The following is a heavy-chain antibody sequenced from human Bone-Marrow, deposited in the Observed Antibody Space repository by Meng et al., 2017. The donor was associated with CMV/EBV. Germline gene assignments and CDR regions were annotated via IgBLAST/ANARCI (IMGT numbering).Heavy chain of an antibody. J-gene: IGHJ5*02. CDR3: ASRYCSSTSCLFLVDP. V-gene: IGHV4-30-4*08. CDR2: IYYSGST. D-gene: IGHD2-2*01. Sequence: LRLSCTVSGGSISSGDYYWSWIRQPPGKGLEWIGYIYYSGSTYYNPSLKSRVTISVDTSKNQFSLKLSSVPAADTAVYYCASRYCSSTSCLFLVDPWGQGTLVTVSS. CDR1: GGSISSGDYY.